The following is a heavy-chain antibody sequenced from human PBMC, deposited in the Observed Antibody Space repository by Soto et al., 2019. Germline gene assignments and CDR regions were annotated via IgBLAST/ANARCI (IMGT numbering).Heavy chain of an antibody. CDR1: GGSFSGYY. Sequence: SETLSLTCAVYGGSFSGYYWSWIRQPPGKGLEWIGEINHSGSTNYNPSLKSRVTISVDTSKNQFSLKLSSVTAADTTVYYCARGGSNVAARPRWFDPWGQGTLVTVSS. J-gene: IGHJ5*02. CDR3: ARGGSNVAARPRWFDP. CDR2: INHSGST. V-gene: IGHV4-34*01. D-gene: IGHD6-6*01.